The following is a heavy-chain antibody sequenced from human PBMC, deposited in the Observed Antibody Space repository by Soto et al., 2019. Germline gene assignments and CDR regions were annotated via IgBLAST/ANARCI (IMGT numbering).Heavy chain of an antibody. CDR2: TKYRSKWYN. CDR3: ARGGSSTWTYSFDF. J-gene: IGHJ4*02. Sequence: SQTLSLTCAVSGDSVSSNSAAWNWVRQSPSRGLEWLGRTKYRSKWYNDYATSVKSRIIINADTSKNQLALQLNSVTPEDTALYYCARGGSSTWTYSFDFWGQGILVTVSS. D-gene: IGHD6-13*01. CDR1: GDSVSSNSAA. V-gene: IGHV6-1*01.